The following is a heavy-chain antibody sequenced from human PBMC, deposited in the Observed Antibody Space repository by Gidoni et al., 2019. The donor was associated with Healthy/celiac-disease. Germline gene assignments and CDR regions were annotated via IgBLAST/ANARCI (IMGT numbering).Heavy chain of an antibody. V-gene: IGHV1-69*06. CDR2: IIPIFGTA. CDR3: ARGRDDFWSGYYSSYFDY. J-gene: IGHJ4*02. D-gene: IGHD3-3*01. Sequence: QVQLVQSGAEVKKPGSSVKVSCKASGGTFSSYAISWVRQAPGQGLGWMGGIIPIFGTANYAQKFQGRVTITADKSTSTAYMELSSLRSEDTAVYYCARGRDDFWSGYYSSYFDYWGQGTLVTVSS. CDR1: GGTFSSYA.